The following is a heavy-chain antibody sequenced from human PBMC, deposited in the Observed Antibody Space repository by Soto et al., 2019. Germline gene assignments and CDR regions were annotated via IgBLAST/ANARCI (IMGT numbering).Heavy chain of an antibody. J-gene: IGHJ4*02. CDR3: SHGYYQYFES. D-gene: IGHD5-18*01. Sequence: SGPTLVNPTQTLTLTCTFSGFSLSTSGIGVGWIRQPPGKALEWLALIYWDDDKRYSPSLKSRLTITKDTSKNQVALTMTNVDPVNTAVYYCSHGYYQYFESWGQETLVTVSS. CDR1: GFSLSTSGIG. V-gene: IGHV2-5*02. CDR2: IYWDDDK.